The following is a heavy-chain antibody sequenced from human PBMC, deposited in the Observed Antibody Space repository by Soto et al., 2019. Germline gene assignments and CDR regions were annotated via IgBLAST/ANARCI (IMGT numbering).Heavy chain of an antibody. V-gene: IGHV1-2*02. Sequence: ASVKVSCKASGYTFTGYYMHWVRQAPGQGLEWMVWINPNSGGTNYAQKFQGRVTMTRDTSISTPYMELSRLRSDDTAVYYCASSGLMVYAILDYGGQGTLVTVSS. CDR2: INPNSGGT. D-gene: IGHD2-8*01. J-gene: IGHJ4*02. CDR3: ASSGLMVYAILDY. CDR1: GYTFTGYY.